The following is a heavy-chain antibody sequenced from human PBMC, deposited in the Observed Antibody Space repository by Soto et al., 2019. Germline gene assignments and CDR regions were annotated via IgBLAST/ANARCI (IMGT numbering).Heavy chain of an antibody. D-gene: IGHD2-2*01. V-gene: IGHV3-13*05. Sequence: QLVESGGGLIQAGGSLRLSCVGSGFFFNNYDMHWVRQVRGKGREWVSAIGAADDPYYSASVKGRFIVSRDNAQKSLYLQMNTLRAADTVVYYCARAYTGQLPRRGDYYYAFDVWGRGTTVTVSS. J-gene: IGHJ6*02. CDR3: ARAYTGQLPRRGDYYYAFDV. CDR2: IGAADDP. CDR1: GFFFNNYD.